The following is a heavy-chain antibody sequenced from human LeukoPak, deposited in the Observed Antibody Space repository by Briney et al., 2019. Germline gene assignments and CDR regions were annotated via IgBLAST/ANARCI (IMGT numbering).Heavy chain of an antibody. CDR1: GGSFSGYY. Sequence: SETLSLTCAVYGGSFSGYYWSWIRQPPGKGLEWIGEINHSGSTNYNPSLKSRVTISVDTSKNQFSLKLSSVTAADTAVYYCARVTEYYDFWSGSQNWFDLWGQGTLVTVSS. CDR2: INHSGST. J-gene: IGHJ5*02. D-gene: IGHD3-3*01. V-gene: IGHV4-34*01. CDR3: ARVTEYYDFWSGSQNWFDL.